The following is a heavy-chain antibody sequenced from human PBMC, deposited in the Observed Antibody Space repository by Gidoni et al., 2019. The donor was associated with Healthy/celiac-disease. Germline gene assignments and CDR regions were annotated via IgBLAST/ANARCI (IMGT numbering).Heavy chain of an antibody. V-gene: IGHV3-49*03. CDR2: IRSKASGGTT. Sequence: EVQLVESGGGVVQPGRSLRLCCTASGFTFGDYAMSWCPQAPGKGLEWVGFIRSKASGGTTEYAASVKGRFTISRDDSQSIAYLQMNSLKTEDTAVYYCTRDLQNYDFWSGYYSGWFDPWGQGTLVTVSS. D-gene: IGHD3-3*01. J-gene: IGHJ5*02. CDR3: TRDLQNYDFWSGYYSGWFDP. CDR1: GFTFGDYA.